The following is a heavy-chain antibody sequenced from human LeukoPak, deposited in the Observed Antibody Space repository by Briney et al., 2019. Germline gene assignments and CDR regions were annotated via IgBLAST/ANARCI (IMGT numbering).Heavy chain of an antibody. V-gene: IGHV3-66*01. J-gene: IGHJ4*02. D-gene: IGHD1-14*01. CDR1: GFTVSSNY. CDR3: ARVATGIDY. CDR2: IYSGGST. Sequence: GGSLRLSCAASGFTVSSNYMSRVRQAPGKGLEWVSVIYSGGSTYYADSVKGRFSISRDNSKNMLYLQMNSLRVEDTAVYYCARVATGIDYWGQGTLVTASS.